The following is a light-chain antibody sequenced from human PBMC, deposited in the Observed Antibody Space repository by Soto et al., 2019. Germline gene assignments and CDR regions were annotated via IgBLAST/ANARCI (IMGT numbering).Light chain of an antibody. CDR3: QHRSNWPLT. CDR1: QSVRSSY. CDR2: DAS. V-gene: IGKV3-11*01. J-gene: IGKJ4*01. Sequence: EIVLTQSPATLSLSPGERATFSSGASQSVRSSYLAWYQQKPGQAPRLLIYDASNRATGIPARFSGSGSGTDFTLTISSLEPEDFAVYYCQHRSNWPLTCGGGTKGDIK.